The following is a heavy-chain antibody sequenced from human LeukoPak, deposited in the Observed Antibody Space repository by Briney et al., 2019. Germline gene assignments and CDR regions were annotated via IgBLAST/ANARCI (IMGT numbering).Heavy chain of an antibody. CDR3: TRQYYDFWSGYYTFDY. J-gene: IGHJ4*02. CDR2: IRSKANNYAT. V-gene: IGHV3-73*01. D-gene: IGHD3-3*01. Sequence: PGGSLRLSCAASGFTFSGSAMHWVRQASGKGLEWVGRIRSKANNYATAYVVSVKGRFTISRDDSKNTAYLQMNSLKTEDTAVYYCTRQYYDFWSGYYTFDYWGQGTLVTVSS. CDR1: GFTFSGSA.